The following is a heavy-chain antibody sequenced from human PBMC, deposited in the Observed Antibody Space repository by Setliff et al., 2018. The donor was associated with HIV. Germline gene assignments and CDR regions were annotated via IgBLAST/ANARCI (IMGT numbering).Heavy chain of an antibody. D-gene: IGHD3-22*01. V-gene: IGHV1-18*04. CDR1: GNTFTDYY. CDR2: NSPYNGNT. Sequence: GASVKVSCKASGNTFTDYYIHWVRQAPGQGLEWMGWNSPYNGNTKFGQKLQGRVTMTTDTSTSTGYMELRSLRSDDTAMYYCARGGSLFTMTTHPFDIWGQGTMVTVS. CDR3: ARGGSLFTMTTHPFDI. J-gene: IGHJ3*02.